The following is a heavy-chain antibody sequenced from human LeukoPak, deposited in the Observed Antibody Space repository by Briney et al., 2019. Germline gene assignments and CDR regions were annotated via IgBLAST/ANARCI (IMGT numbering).Heavy chain of an antibody. Sequence: GESLKISCKGSGYSFTSYWIGWVRQMPGKGLEWRGVIDPGDSDTRYSPSFQRQVTISADKSITTAYLQWSRLKASDPAMYYCARHLSPYRHGIKIDYWGQGPLVPVSS. J-gene: IGHJ4*02. V-gene: IGHV5-51*01. CDR3: ARHLSPYRHGIKIDY. D-gene: IGHD1-1*01. CDR2: IDPGDSDT. CDR1: GYSFTSYW.